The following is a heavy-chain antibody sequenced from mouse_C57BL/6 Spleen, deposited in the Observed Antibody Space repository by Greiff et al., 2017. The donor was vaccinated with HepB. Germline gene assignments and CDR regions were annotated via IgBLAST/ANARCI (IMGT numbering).Heavy chain of an antibody. V-gene: IGHV10-1*01. Sequence: EVMLVESGGGLVQPKGSLKLSCAASGFSFNTYAMNWVRQAPGKGLEWVARIRSKSNNYATYYADSVKDRFTISRDDSESMLYLQMNNLKTEDTAMYYCVLGQGGYFDYWGQGTTLTVSS. CDR1: GFSFNTYA. CDR2: IRSKSNNYAT. J-gene: IGHJ2*01. D-gene: IGHD3-3*01. CDR3: VLGQGGYFDY.